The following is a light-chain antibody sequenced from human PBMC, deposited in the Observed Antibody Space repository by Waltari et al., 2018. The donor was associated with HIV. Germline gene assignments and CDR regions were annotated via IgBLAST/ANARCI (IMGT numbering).Light chain of an antibody. J-gene: IGLJ1*01. CDR1: SLREFY. CDR2: GKN. Sequence: SSELTQNPAVSVALGQTVTITCHGDSLREFYASWYQQKPGQAPIVILYGKNRRPSGIPDRCSGSNSGNTASLTITGAQAEDEADYYCSCRDVNAYHHYDFATGTRVTVL. V-gene: IGLV3-19*01. CDR3: SCRDVNAYHHYD.